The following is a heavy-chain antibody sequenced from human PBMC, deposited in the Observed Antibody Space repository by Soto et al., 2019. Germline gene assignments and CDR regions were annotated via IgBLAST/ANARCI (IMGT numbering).Heavy chain of an antibody. CDR2: IDYSGTH. Sequence: PSSTXSLTCNVAVSSVTSGSYYLSWIRQPPGKTLEWIGFIDYSGTHEYNPSLKGRAIISSDKSKNQVSLKVTAVTSADTAVYYSATHESDGEQWGKGTLV. CDR3: ATHESDGEQ. CDR1: VSSVTSGSYY. V-gene: IGHV4-61*01. J-gene: IGHJ4*02.